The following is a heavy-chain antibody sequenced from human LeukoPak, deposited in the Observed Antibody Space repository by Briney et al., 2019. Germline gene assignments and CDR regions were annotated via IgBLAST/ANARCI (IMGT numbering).Heavy chain of an antibody. V-gene: IGHV4-59*01. CDR2: IYYSGST. CDR3: ARSSSDFWSGYYVQKFDY. D-gene: IGHD3-3*01. J-gene: IGHJ4*02. CDR1: GGSFSGYY. Sequence: SETLSLTCAVYGGSFSGYYWSWIRQPPGKGLEWIGYIYYSGSTNYNPSLKSRVTISVDTSKNQFSLKLSSVTAADTAVYYCARSSSDFWSGYYVQKFDYWGQGTLVTVSS.